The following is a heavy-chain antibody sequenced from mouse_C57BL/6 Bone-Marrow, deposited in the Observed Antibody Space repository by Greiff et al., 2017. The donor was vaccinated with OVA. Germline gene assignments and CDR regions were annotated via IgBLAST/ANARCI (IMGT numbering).Heavy chain of an antibody. CDR3: AREGLGPFAY. Sequence: QVQLQQSGAELVRPGSSVKLSCKASGYTFTSYWMDWVKQRPGQGLEWIGNIYPSDSETHYNQKFKDKATLTVDKSSSTAYMQLSSLTSEDSAVYYCAREGLGPFAYWGQGTLVTVSA. CDR2: IYPSDSET. J-gene: IGHJ3*01. CDR1: GYTFTSYW. V-gene: IGHV1-61*01. D-gene: IGHD3-3*01.